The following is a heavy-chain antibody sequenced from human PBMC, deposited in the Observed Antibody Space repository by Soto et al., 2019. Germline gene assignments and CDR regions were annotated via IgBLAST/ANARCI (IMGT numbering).Heavy chain of an antibody. CDR1: GFTFSSYA. CDR3: AKDPPYSSSWYYFDY. CDR2: ISGSGGST. J-gene: IGHJ4*02. Sequence: GGSLRLSCAASGFTFSSYAMSWVHQAPGKGLEWVSAISGSGGSTYYADSVKGRFTISRDNSKNTLYLQMNSLRAEDTAVYYCAKDPPYSSSWYYFDYWGQGTLVTVSS. V-gene: IGHV3-23*01. D-gene: IGHD6-13*01.